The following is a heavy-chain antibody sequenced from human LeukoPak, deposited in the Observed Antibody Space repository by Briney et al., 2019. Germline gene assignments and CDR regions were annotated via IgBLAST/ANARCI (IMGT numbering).Heavy chain of an antibody. D-gene: IGHD3-22*01. V-gene: IGHV4-39*01. J-gene: IGHJ3*02. CDR3: ARHSSGYYPGAFDI. Sequence: SETLSCNGTVSGGTISSSSCYRGWIRQPPGKRLGWIGKIKYTGSTNYNPSLKSPVTISVATSKNQFSLKLSSVTAADTAVYYCARHSSGYYPGAFDIWGQGTMVTVSS. CDR1: GGTISSSSCY. CDR2: IKYTGST.